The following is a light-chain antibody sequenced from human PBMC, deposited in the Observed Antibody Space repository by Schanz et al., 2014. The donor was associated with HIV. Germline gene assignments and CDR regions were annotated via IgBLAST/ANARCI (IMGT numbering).Light chain of an antibody. CDR3: LLYYGGVWV. V-gene: IGLV7-43*01. CDR2: STI. J-gene: IGLJ3*02. Sequence: QAVVTQEPSLTVSPGGTVTLTCASTTGAVTSGYYPNWFQQKPGQAPRALIYSTISKHSWTPARFSGSLLGGKAALTLSGVQPEDEAEYYCLLYYGGVWVFGGGTKLTVL. CDR1: TGAVTSGYY.